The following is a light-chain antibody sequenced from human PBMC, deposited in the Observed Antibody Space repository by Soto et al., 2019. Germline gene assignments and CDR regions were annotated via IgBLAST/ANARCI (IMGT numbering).Light chain of an antibody. CDR1: QDITNY. Sequence: DIQMTQSPSSLSASVGDRVTITCQASQDITNYLNWYQQKPGKAPKLLIYDASNLETRVPSRFSGSGSGTDFTFTISSLQPEDIATYYCQQYDNLQATFDPGTKVDIK. CDR3: QQYDNLQAT. V-gene: IGKV1-33*01. J-gene: IGKJ3*01. CDR2: DAS.